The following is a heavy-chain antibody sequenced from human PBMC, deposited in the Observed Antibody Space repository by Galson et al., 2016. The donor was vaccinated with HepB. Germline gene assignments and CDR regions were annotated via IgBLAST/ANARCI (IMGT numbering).Heavy chain of an antibody. J-gene: IGHJ6*02. D-gene: IGHD2-15*01. CDR1: GVTFSSTW. CDR2: IKKDGSEK. Sequence: SLRLSCAAAGVTFSSTWLSWGRQAPGKGMEWVANIKKDGSEKYYVDSVQGRFTISRDNAKNSLYPPMNSLRAEDTAVYYCARRQREEDIVVVVVVPGGFYYGMDVWGQGTTVTVSS. V-gene: IGHV3-7*04. CDR3: ARRQREEDIVVVVVVPGGFYYGMDV.